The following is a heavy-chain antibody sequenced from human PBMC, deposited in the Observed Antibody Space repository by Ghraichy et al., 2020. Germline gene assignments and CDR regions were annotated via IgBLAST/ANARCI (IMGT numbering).Heavy chain of an antibody. CDR1: GFTFSSYP. CDR3: AKDSSTTNYYYGMDV. Sequence: GESLNISRAASGFTFSSYPMHWLRQAPGKGLEVVSTISSNGGSTYYGSSVKGRFTISRDNSKNTLFLQMGSLRGEDMAVYYCAKDSSTTNYYYGMDVWGQGTSVTVAS. CDR2: ISSNGGST. D-gene: IGHD1-26*01. J-gene: IGHJ6*02. V-gene: IGHV3-64*01.